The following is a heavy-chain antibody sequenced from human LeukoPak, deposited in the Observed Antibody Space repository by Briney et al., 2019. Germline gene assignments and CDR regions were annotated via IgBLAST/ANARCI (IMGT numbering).Heavy chain of an antibody. CDR1: GFTFSSYA. CDR3: AKTGCTSTGCYENY. V-gene: IGHV3-23*01. Sequence: GGSLRLSCAASGFTFSSYAMSWVRQAPGKGLEWVSVISGSGGDTYYADSVKDRFTISRHNSKNTLYLQMNSLRAEDTAIYYCAKTGCTSTGCYENYWGQGTLVTVSS. D-gene: IGHD2-2*01. J-gene: IGHJ4*02. CDR2: ISGSGGDT.